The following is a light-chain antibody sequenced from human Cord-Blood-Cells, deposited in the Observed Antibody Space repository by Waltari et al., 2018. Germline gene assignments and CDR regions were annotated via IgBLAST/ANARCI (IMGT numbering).Light chain of an antibody. Sequence: QSALTQPAAASGAPGRSITISCTGTSSDVGASNYVSWYQQHPGKAPKLMIYEVSNRPSGVSNRFSGSKSGNTASLTISGLQAEDEADYYCSSYTSSSLYVFGTGTKVTVL. CDR1: SSDVGASNY. V-gene: IGLV2-14*01. CDR2: EVS. CDR3: SSYTSSSLYV. J-gene: IGLJ1*01.